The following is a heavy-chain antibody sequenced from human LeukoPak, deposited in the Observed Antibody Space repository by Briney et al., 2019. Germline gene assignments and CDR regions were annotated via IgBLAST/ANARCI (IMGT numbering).Heavy chain of an antibody. V-gene: IGHV3-48*03. J-gene: IGHJ4*02. D-gene: IGHD1-1*01. CDR3: ATRVPYTGYKN. CDR2: MSRSATTI. Sequence: GGSLRLSCTISGLTLSSYELNWVRQAPGKGLEWVSYMSRSATTIYYADSVKGRFTTSRDNAKNSLYLQMNSLRVEDTAVYYCATRVPYTGYKNWVQGSLVTVCS. CDR1: GLTLSSYE.